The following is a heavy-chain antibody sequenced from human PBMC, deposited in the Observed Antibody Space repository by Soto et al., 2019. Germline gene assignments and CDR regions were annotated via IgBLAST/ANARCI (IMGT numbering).Heavy chain of an antibody. CDR1: GFTFSSYS. Sequence: PGGSLRLSCAASGFTFSSYSMNWVRQAPGKGLEWVSPISSSSSYIYYADSVKGRFTISRDNAKNSLYLQMNSLRAEDTAVYYCARDWFSSSSYYYYGMDVWGQGTTVTVSS. CDR2: ISSSSSYI. CDR3: ARDWFSSSSYYYYGMDV. D-gene: IGHD6-13*01. V-gene: IGHV3-21*01. J-gene: IGHJ6*02.